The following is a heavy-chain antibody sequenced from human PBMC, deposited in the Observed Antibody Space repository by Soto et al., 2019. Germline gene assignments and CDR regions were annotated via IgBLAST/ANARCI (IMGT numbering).Heavy chain of an antibody. CDR2: INAGNGNT. CDR1: GYTFTSYA. CDR3: ARVALLGYSSGWFPDFDY. D-gene: IGHD6-19*01. V-gene: IGHV1-3*01. Sequence: ASVKVSCKASGYTFTSYAMHWVRQAPGQRLEWMGWINAGNGNTKYSQKFQGRVTITRDTSASTAYMELSSLRSEDTAVYYCARVALLGYSSGWFPDFDYWGQGTLVTVSS. J-gene: IGHJ4*02.